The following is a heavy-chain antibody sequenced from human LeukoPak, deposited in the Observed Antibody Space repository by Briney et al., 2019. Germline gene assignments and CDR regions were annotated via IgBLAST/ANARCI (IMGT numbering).Heavy chain of an antibody. CDR3: ASPVGGVEAPKSPFDY. D-gene: IGHD3-16*01. V-gene: IGHV4-34*01. CDR2: INHCGST. CDR1: GASVSGYY. Sequence: SHTQSPTCPVYGASVSGYYWSWSRQPPGEGLEWMGEINHCGSTSYNPSRKSRVAISVDTSTTQFSLKLSSVTAADTAVYYCASPVGGVEAPKSPFDYCGQGALVTVSS. J-gene: IGHJ4*02.